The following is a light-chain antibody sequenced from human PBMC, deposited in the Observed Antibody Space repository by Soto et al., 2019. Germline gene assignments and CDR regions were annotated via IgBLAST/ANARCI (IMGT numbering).Light chain of an antibody. Sequence: DIPMTQSPSSLSASVGESVTITCRASRGITKFLAWFQQKPGTAPKSLISTASRLQSGVPSRFSGSGSGTHFTLTINNLQPEDFATYYCQQYESFPLTFGGGTRVEIK. J-gene: IGKJ4*01. CDR2: TAS. CDR3: QQYESFPLT. CDR1: RGITKF. V-gene: IGKV1-16*01.